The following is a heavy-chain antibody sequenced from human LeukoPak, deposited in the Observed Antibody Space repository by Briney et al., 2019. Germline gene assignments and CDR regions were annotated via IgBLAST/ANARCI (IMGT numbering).Heavy chain of an antibody. CDR3: AREELEVRGPRDSYYGMDV. CDR1: GGSVSSGSYY. V-gene: IGHV4-61*01. D-gene: IGHD3-10*01. J-gene: IGHJ6*02. Sequence: SETLSLTCTVSGGSVSSGSYYWSWIRQPPGKGLEWIGYIYYSGSTNYNPSLKSRVTISVDTSKNQFSLKLNSVTAADTAVYYCAREELEVRGPRDSYYGMDVWGQGTTVTVSS. CDR2: IYYSGST.